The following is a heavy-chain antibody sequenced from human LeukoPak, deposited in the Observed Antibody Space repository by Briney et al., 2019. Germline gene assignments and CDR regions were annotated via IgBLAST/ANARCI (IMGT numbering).Heavy chain of an antibody. CDR2: INHSGST. D-gene: IGHD6-13*01. CDR3: ARDQDIAAAGTFDY. V-gene: IGHV4-34*01. CDR1: DGSFSGYY. Sequence: PSETLSLTCAVYDGSFSGYYWSWIRQPPGKGLEWIGEINHSGSTNYNPSLKSRVTISVDTSKNQFPLKLSSVTAADTAVYYCARDQDIAAAGTFDYWGQGTLVTVSS. J-gene: IGHJ4*02.